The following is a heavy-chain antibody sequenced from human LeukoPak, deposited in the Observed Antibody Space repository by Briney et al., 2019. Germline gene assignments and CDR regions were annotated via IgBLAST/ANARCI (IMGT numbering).Heavy chain of an antibody. CDR1: ADTVYSNHAA. CDR2: AYYRTKWYS. J-gene: IGHJ5*02. D-gene: IGHD6-13*01. V-gene: IGHV6-1*01. Sequence: SQTLSLTSAIYADTVYSNHAARNWTRQSLSRGLMWHGRAYYRTKWYSYYAGSVKSRVTINTNTSKKQISLKLSSVTAAYTAGYYCARRSRVAAAGKGKRGILLWFDHWGQGTLVTVSS. CDR3: ARRSRVAAAGKGKRGILLWFDH.